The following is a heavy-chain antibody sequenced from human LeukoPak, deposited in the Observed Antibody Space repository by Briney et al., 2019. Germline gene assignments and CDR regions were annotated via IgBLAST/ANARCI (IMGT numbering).Heavy chain of an antibody. CDR2: IWYDGSNK. CDR1: GFTFSSYG. CDR3: AKDIYSYNSGWFDY. V-gene: IGHV3-33*03. J-gene: IGHJ4*02. D-gene: IGHD3-22*01. Sequence: GRSLRLSCAASGFTFSSYGMHWVRQAPGKGLEWVAVIWYDGSNKYYADSVKGRFTISRDNAKNSLYLQMNSLRAEDTALYYCAKDIYSYNSGWFDYWGQGTLVTVSS.